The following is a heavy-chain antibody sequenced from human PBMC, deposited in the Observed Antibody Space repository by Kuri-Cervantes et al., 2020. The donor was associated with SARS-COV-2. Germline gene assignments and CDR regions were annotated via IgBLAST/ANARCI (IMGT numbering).Heavy chain of an antibody. Sequence: SVKVSCKASGGTFSSYAISWVRQAPGQGLEWMGGIIPIFGTANYAQRFQGRVMITADESTSTAYMELSSLRSEDTAVYYCARGLWSSYYYDSSGYYYYYMDVWGKGTTVTVSS. CDR3: ARGLWSSYYYDSSGYYYYYMDV. J-gene: IGHJ6*03. D-gene: IGHD3-22*01. CDR2: IIPIFGTA. CDR1: GGTFSSYA. V-gene: IGHV1-69*13.